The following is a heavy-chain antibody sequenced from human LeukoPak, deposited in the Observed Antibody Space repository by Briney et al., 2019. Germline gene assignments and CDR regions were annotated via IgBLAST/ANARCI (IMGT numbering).Heavy chain of an antibody. J-gene: IGHJ4*02. CDR1: GFTFSTYV. V-gene: IGHV3-23*01. Sequence: GGSLRLSCAASGFTFSTYVMSWVRQAPGRGLEWVSSISGSDGSTYYADSVKGRFTIARDNSKNTLYLQMNGLRAEDTAVYYCASYDSSGYDTSYYFDYWGQGTLVTVSS. D-gene: IGHD3-22*01. CDR2: ISGSDGST. CDR3: ASYDSSGYDTSYYFDY.